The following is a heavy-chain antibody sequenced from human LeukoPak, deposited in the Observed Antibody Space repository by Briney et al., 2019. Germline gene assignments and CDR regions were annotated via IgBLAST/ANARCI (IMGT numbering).Heavy chain of an antibody. D-gene: IGHD3-16*01. CDR1: GFSFSSYA. J-gene: IGHJ4*02. Sequence: SGGSLRLSCAASGFSFSSYAMTWARQAPVKGLEWVSAISDDGTRTYYADSVKGRFTISRDNSKNTLYLEMSSLRVEDTAIYYCAKWPEGAMDYFDYWGQGTLVTVSS. CDR2: ISDDGTRT. V-gene: IGHV3-23*01. CDR3: AKWPEGAMDYFDY.